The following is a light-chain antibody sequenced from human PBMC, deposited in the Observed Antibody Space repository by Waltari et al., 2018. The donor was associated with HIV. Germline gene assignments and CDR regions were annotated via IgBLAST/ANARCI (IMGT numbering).Light chain of an antibody. CDR2: GNS. CDR3: QSYDSSLSGYV. V-gene: IGLV1-40*01. Sequence: QSVLTQPPSVSGAPGQRVTISCTGSSSNIRAGYDVYWYQQLPGTAPKLLIYGNSNRPSGVPDRFSGSKSGTSASLAITGLQAEDEADYYCQSYDSSLSGYVFGTGTKVTVL. J-gene: IGLJ1*01. CDR1: SSNIRAGYD.